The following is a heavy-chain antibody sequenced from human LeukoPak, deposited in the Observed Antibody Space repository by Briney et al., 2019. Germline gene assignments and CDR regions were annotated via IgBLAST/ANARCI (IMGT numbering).Heavy chain of an antibody. CDR2: ISDSGDIT. Sequence: GGSLRLSCAASGFAFSSQAMGWVRQAPGKGLEWVSVISDSGDITYYADSVKGRFTISRDNSKNTLYLQMNSLRAEDTAVYYCARGGVLAYCGGDCHYDAFDIWGQGTMVTVSS. D-gene: IGHD2-21*02. CDR1: GFAFSSQA. CDR3: ARGGVLAYCGGDCHYDAFDI. J-gene: IGHJ3*02. V-gene: IGHV3-23*01.